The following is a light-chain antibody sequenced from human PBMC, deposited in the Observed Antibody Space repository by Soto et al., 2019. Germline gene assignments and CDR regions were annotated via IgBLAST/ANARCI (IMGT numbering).Light chain of an antibody. CDR1: QSLLYSDGDNY. CDR3: QQYNNWPFS. CDR2: DVS. Sequence: DIVMTQSPLSLGVTPGEPASISCRSSQSLLYSDGDNYLDWYQQKSGQSPRLLIYDVSSRATGVPSRFSGTGSETDFTLTISGLQSEDSAIYFCQQYNNWPFSFGQGTRLENK. J-gene: IGKJ5*01. V-gene: IGKV2-28*01.